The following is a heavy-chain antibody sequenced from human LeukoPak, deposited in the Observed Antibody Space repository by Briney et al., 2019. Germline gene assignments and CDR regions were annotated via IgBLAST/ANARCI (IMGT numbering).Heavy chain of an antibody. V-gene: IGHV1-69*13. D-gene: IGHD2-2*01. Sequence: ASVKVSCKASGGTFSSYAISWVRQAPGQGLEWMGGIIPIFGTANYAQKFRGRVTITADESTSTAYMELSSLRSEDTAVYYCARIQSYCSSTSCYDNWFDPWGQGTLVTVSS. CDR3: ARIQSYCSSTSCYDNWFDP. CDR2: IIPIFGTA. CDR1: GGTFSSYA. J-gene: IGHJ5*02.